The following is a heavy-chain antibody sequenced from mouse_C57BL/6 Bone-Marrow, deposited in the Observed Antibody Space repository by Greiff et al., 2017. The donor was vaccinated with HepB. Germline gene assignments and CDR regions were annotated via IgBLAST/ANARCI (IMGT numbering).Heavy chain of an antibody. CDR1: GFTFSDYY. CDR2: ISNGGGST. V-gene: IGHV5-12*01. CDR3: AFSAWFAY. J-gene: IGHJ3*01. Sequence: DVMLVESGGGLVQPGGSLKLSCAASGFTFSDYYMYWVRQTPEKRLEWVAYISNGGGSTYYPDTVKGRFTISRDNAKNTLYLQMSRLKSEDTAMYYCAFSAWFAYWGQGTLVTVSA.